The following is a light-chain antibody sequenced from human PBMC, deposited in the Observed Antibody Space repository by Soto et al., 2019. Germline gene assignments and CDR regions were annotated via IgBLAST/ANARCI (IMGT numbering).Light chain of an antibody. V-gene: IGKV1-13*02. J-gene: IGKJ2*01. CDR1: QGIRSA. CDR3: PHFKSYPYT. Sequence: AIQLTQSPSSLSAFVGARVIITCRARQGIRSALAWYQQKPGIAPKVLLYDASRLESGVPSRFSGRGSRTDFPITICSLQPVDFANYYCPHFKSYPYTFGQGTKLEIK. CDR2: DAS.